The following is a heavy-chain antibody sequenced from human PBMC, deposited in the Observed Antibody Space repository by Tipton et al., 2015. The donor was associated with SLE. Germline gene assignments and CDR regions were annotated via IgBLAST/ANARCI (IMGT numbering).Heavy chain of an antibody. J-gene: IGHJ4*02. Sequence: TLSLTCTVSGGSISGSSYWWAWIRQPPGKGLEWIGSLSYSGSTYYNPSLKSRVTISVDMSKNQFSLKLTSVTAADTAVYYCARDFLGYSSSWYVWGQGTLVTVSA. CDR1: GGSISGSSYW. CDR2: LSYSGST. CDR3: ARDFLGYSSSWYV. V-gene: IGHV4-39*07. D-gene: IGHD6-13*01.